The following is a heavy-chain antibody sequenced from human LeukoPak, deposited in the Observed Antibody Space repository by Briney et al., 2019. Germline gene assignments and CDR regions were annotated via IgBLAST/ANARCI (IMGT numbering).Heavy chain of an antibody. Sequence: GGSLRLSCAASGYTFSSYAMSWVRQAPGKGLEWVSAISGSGGSTYYADSVKGRFTISRDNSKNTLHLQMNTLRAEDTAVYYCAKYLRSGSFYDYWGQGTLVTVSS. CDR2: ISGSGGST. CDR1: GYTFSSYA. D-gene: IGHD1-26*01. J-gene: IGHJ4*02. V-gene: IGHV3-23*01. CDR3: AKYLRSGSFYDY.